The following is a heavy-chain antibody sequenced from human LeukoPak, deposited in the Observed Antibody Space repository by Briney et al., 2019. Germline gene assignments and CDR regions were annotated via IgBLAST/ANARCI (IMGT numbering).Heavy chain of an antibody. CDR3: ARGSRTPSIVVVTATSTRYYFDY. J-gene: IGHJ4*02. Sequence: GASVKVSCKASGYTFTSYYMNWVRQAPGQGLEWMGIINPSGGSTSYAQKFQGRVTMTRDMSTSTVYMELSSLRSEDTSVYYCARGSRTPSIVVVTATSTRYYFDYWGQGTLVTVSS. D-gene: IGHD2-21*02. V-gene: IGHV1-46*01. CDR2: INPSGGST. CDR1: GYTFTSYY.